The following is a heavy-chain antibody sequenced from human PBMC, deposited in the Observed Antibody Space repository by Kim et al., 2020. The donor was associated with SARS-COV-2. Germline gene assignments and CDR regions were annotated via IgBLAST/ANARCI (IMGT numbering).Heavy chain of an antibody. CDR3: TRFLGSSEVFDI. V-gene: IGHV3-73*01. CDR1: GLTFSVSN. Sequence: GGSLRLSCAASGLTFSVSNMHWVRQASGKGLEWIGRIRSKSSSYATEYAASVKGRFTISRDDSKNTAYLQMNSLKTEDTAVYYCTRFLGSSEVFDIWGQG. CDR2: IRSKSSSYAT. J-gene: IGHJ3*02. D-gene: IGHD3-3*01.